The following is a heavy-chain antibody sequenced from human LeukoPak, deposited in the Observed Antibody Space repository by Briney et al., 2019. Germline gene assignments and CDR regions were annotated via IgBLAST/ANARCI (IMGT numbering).Heavy chain of an antibody. V-gene: IGHV3-74*01. CDR3: AKPRIMITFGGVIAPWGY. D-gene: IGHD3-16*02. Sequence: PGGSLRLSCAASGFTFSSYWMHWVRQAPGKGLVWVSRINSDGSGTSYADSVKGRFTISRDNSKNTLYLQMNSLRAEDTAVYYCAKPRIMITFGGVIAPWGYWGQGTLVTVSS. CDR2: INSDGSGT. CDR1: GFTFSSYW. J-gene: IGHJ4*02.